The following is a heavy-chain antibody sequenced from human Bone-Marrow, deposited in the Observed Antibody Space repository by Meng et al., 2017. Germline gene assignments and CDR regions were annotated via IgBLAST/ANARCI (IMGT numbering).Heavy chain of an antibody. CDR2: ISSSRSYI. D-gene: IGHD5-18*01. J-gene: IGHJ4*02. CDR3: ARVNRVDTAMVKDD. Sequence: GGSLRLSCAAAGFIFSSYNMNWVRQAPGKGLEWVSAISSSRSYIYYADSVKGRFTISRDNAKNSLYLQLNSLRAGDTAVYYCARVNRVDTAMVKDDWGQGTLVTVSS. CDR1: GFIFSSYN. V-gene: IGHV3-21*01.